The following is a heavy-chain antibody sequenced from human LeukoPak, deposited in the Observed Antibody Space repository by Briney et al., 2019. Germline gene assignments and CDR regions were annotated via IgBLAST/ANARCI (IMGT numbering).Heavy chain of an antibody. V-gene: IGHV4-39*07. D-gene: IGHD3-22*01. J-gene: IGHJ4*02. CDR2: IYYTGGT. CDR3: AREGSSGYFSVDY. CDR1: GGSITSSSYY. Sequence: SETLSLTCSVSGGSITSSSYYWGWIRQPPEKGLEWIGSIYYTGGTYYSPSLKSRVTISVDTSKNQFSLKLSSVTAADTAVYYCAREGSSGYFSVDYWGQGTLVTVSS.